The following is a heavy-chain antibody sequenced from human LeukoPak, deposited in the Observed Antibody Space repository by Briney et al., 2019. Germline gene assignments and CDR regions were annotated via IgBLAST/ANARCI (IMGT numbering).Heavy chain of an antibody. V-gene: IGHV3-48*02. CDR2: ISGSSDAI. CDR3: ARVERADETNDY. CDR1: GFTFSTYS. Sequence: GGSLRLSCAASGFTFSTYSMSWVRQAPGKGLEWVSYISGSSDAIYYADSVKGRFTISRDNAKNSLYLQMNSLRDEDTAVYYCARVERADETNDYWGQGILVTVSS. D-gene: IGHD5-24*01. J-gene: IGHJ4*02.